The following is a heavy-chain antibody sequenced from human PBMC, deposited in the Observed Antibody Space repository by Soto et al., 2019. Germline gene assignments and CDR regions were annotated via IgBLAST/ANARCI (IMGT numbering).Heavy chain of an antibody. Sequence: ASVKVSCKASGYTFTGYYMHWVRQAPGQGLEWMGWINPNSGGTNYAQKFQGRVTMTRDTSISTAYMELSRLRSDDTAVYYCARVLTYGSGSYYKGGWFDTWGQGTLV. D-gene: IGHD3-10*01. V-gene: IGHV1-2*02. CDR2: INPNSGGT. J-gene: IGHJ5*02. CDR3: ARVLTYGSGSYYKGGWFDT. CDR1: GYTFTGYY.